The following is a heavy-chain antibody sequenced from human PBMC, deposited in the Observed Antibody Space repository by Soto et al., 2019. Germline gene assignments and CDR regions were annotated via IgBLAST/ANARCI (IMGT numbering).Heavy chain of an antibody. Sequence: EVQLLESGGGSVRAGGSLRLSCAASGFTFSSYAMNWVRQAPGKGLEWVSAITGTGGSTNYADSVEGRFTISRDNSRNTLYLQMSSLRAEDTAVYYCAKAGGIAVPGSHLDQWGQGILVTVSS. D-gene: IGHD6-19*01. CDR2: ITGTGGST. CDR1: GFTFSSYA. V-gene: IGHV3-23*01. CDR3: AKAGGIAVPGSHLDQ. J-gene: IGHJ5*02.